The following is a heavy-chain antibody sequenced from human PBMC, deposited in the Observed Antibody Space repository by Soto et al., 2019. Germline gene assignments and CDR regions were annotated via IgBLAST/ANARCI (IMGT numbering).Heavy chain of an antibody. V-gene: IGHV3-23*01. D-gene: IGHD6-13*01. CDR2: ISSSGSNT. J-gene: IGHJ4*02. CDR1: GFTFNNYA. Sequence: EVQLLESGGNLVQPGGSLRLSCTASGFTFNNYAMGWVRQTPGKGLEWGSTISSSGSNTYYADSVRGRFTISRDNPKNTLYLQLTSLRAEDTAVYYCSKSPSWSNVIDYWGQGTLVTVSS. CDR3: SKSPSWSNVIDY.